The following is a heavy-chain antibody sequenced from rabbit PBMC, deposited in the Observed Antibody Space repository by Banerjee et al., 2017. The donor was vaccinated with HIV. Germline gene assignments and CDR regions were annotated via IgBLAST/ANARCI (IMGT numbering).Heavy chain of an antibody. CDR3: ARGAGDTWYAGDL. J-gene: IGHJ4*01. CDR1: GFSFNNNYY. V-gene: IGHV1S40*01. CDR2: IYSGDGST. Sequence: QSLEESGGDLVKPGASLTLTCTASGFSFNNNYYMCWVRQAPGKGLEWIGCIYSGDGSTYYASWAKGRFTISKASSTTVTLQMTSLTAADTATYFCARGAGDTWYAGDLWGQGTLVTVS. D-gene: IGHD2-1*01.